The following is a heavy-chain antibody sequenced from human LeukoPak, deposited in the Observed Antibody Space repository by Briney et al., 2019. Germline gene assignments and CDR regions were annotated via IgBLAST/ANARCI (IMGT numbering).Heavy chain of an antibody. V-gene: IGHV1-18*04. CDR2: ISAYNGNT. Sequence: ASVKVSCKASGYTFTGYYMHWVRQAPGQGLEWMGWISAYNGNTNYAQKLQGRVTMTTDTSTSTAYMELRSLRSDDTAVYYCARDRGVLLWFGELRGYDYWGQGTLVTVSS. J-gene: IGHJ4*02. CDR1: GYTFTGYY. CDR3: ARDRGVLLWFGELRGYDY. D-gene: IGHD3-10*01.